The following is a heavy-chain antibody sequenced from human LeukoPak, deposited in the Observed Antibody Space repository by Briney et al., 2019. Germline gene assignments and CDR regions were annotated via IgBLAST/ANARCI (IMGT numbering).Heavy chain of an antibody. V-gene: IGHV4-59*01. J-gene: IGHJ4*02. CDR2: IYYSGST. CDR1: GGSISNYH. D-gene: IGHD5-18*01. CDR3: ARVAGYGYSDY. Sequence: SETLSLTCTVSGGSISNYHWSWIRQPPGKGLEWIGYIYYSGSTKYNPSLKSRVTISVDTSKNQFSLKLTSVTAADTAVYYCARVAGYGYSDYWGQGTLVTVSS.